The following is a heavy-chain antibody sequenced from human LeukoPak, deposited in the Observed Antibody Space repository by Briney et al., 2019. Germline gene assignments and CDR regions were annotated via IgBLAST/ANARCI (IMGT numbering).Heavy chain of an antibody. CDR2: IYPSDSDT. D-gene: IGHD5-24*01. Sequence: GGSLKISCKGSGYSFTNYWIGWVRQLPGKGLEWMGIIYPSDSDTTYSPSFQGQVTISADKSISTAYLQWSSLKASDTAMYYCARQAGDGYNLGFDYWGQGTLVTVSS. CDR3: ARQAGDGYNLGFDY. V-gene: IGHV5-51*01. CDR1: GYSFTNYW. J-gene: IGHJ4*02.